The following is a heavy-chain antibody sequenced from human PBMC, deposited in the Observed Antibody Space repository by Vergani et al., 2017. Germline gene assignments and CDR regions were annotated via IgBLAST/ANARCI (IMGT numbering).Heavy chain of an antibody. D-gene: IGHD3-22*01. V-gene: IGHV1-18*04. CDR3: AXDASTYYYDSSGYYRQTYFDY. Sequence: QVQLVQSGAEVKKPGASVKVSCKASGYTFTSYGISWVRQAPGQGLEWMGWISAYNGNTNYAQKLQGRVTMTTDTSTSTAYMELRSLRSDDTAVYYCAXDASTYYYDSSGYYRQTYFDYWGQGTLVTVSS. CDR2: ISAYNGNT. J-gene: IGHJ4*02. CDR1: GYTFTSYG.